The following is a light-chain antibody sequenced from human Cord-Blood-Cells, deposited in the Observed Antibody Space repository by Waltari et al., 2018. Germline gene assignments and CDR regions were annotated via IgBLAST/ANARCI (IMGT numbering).Light chain of an antibody. V-gene: IGLV2-23*03. CDR1: SSDVGSYNL. Sequence: QSALTQPASVSGSPGQSITISCTGTSSDVGSYNLVPWYQQHPGKAPKLMIDEGSKQPSGVSNRFSGSKSGNTASLTISGLQAEDEADYYCCSYAGSSTFVVFGGGTKLTVL. CDR3: CSYAGSSTFVV. J-gene: IGLJ2*01. CDR2: EGS.